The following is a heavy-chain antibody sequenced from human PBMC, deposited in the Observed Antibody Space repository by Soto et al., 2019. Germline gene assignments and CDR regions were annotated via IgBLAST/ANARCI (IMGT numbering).Heavy chain of an antibody. CDR2: IHSDGSTT. D-gene: IGHD4-17*01. Sequence: EVQLVESGGAVVQPGESLRLSCAASGFSFSTYYMHWVRQVPGKGLVLVSRIHSDGSTTTYADSVRGRFTISRDNTKNTLYLQINSLRAEDTAVYYCAATYGSNTHFLYWGQGTLVTVST. J-gene: IGHJ4*02. CDR1: GFSFSTYY. CDR3: AATYGSNTHFLY. V-gene: IGHV3-74*01.